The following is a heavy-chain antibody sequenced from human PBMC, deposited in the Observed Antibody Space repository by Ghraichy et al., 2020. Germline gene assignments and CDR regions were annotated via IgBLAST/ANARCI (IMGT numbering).Heavy chain of an antibody. D-gene: IGHD3-9*01. Sequence: ASVKVSCKASGYTFSTYDISWVRQAPGQGLEWVGRISAYNGNTNYAQKLQGRVTVTTDTSTGTAYMELRSLRSDDTAVFYCAREGLRYSDWAGGYFDYWGQGTLVTVSS. CDR1: GYTFSTYD. CDR2: ISAYNGNT. J-gene: IGHJ4*02. CDR3: AREGLRYSDWAGGYFDY. V-gene: IGHV1-18*01.